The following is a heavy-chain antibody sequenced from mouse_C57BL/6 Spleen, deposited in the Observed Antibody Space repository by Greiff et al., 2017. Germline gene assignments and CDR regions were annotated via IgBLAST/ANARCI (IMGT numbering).Heavy chain of an antibody. V-gene: IGHV1-22*01. D-gene: IGHD1-1*01. CDR2: INPNNGGT. CDR3: ARRRILRNYAMDY. Sequence: EVQLQQSGPELVKPGASVKMSCKASGYTFTDYNMHWVKQSPGKSLEWIGYINPNNGGTSYNQKFKGKATLTVNKSSSTAYMELRSLTSEDSAVYYCARRRILRNYAMDYWGQGTSVTVSS. CDR1: GYTFTDYN. J-gene: IGHJ4*01.